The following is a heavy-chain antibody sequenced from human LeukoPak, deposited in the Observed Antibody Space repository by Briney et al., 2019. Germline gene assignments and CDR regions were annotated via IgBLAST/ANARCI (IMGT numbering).Heavy chain of an antibody. D-gene: IGHD2-15*01. V-gene: IGHV4-38-2*02. J-gene: IGHJ4*02. CDR3: ARVGLRGSWCFDS. CDR2: SCSSGTT. CDR1: NYSISSGHY. Sequence: SETLSLTCSVSNYSISSGHYWGSIRLPPGEGPGWIGNSCSSGTTYYNPSLKSRITISVDMSKNLFSLKMSSVTAADTAMYYCARVGLRGSWCFDSWGRGTLVTVSS.